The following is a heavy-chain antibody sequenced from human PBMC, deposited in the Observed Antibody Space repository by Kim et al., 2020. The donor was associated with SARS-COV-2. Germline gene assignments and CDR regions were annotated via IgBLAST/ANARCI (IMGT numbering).Heavy chain of an antibody. V-gene: IGHV1-69*13. CDR2: IIPIFGTA. Sequence: SVKVSCKASGGTFSSYAISWVRQAPGQGLEWMGGIIPIFGTANYAQKFQGRVTITADESTSTAYMELSSLRSEDTAVYYCARDLDPYCSSTSCYRAWFDPWGQGTLVTVSS. D-gene: IGHD2-2*01. CDR3: ARDLDPYCSSTSCYRAWFDP. CDR1: GGTFSSYA. J-gene: IGHJ5*02.